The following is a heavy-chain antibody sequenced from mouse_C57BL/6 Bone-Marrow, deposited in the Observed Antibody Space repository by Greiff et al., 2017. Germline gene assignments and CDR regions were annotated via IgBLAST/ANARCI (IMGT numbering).Heavy chain of an antibody. J-gene: IGHJ2*01. D-gene: IGHD1-1*01. CDR2: IYIGNGYT. CDR1: GYTFTSYG. Sequence: VQLKQSGAELVRPGSSVKMSCKTSGYTFTSYGINWVKQRPGPGLEWIGYIYIGNGYTEYNEKFKGKATLTSDTSSSTAYMQLSSLTSVASAIYFCARYYYGSRYYFDYWGQGTTLTVSS. V-gene: IGHV1-58*01. CDR3: ARYYYGSRYYFDY.